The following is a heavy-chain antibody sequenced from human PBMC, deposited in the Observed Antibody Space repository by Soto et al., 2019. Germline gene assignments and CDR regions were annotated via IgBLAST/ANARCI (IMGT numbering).Heavy chain of an antibody. D-gene: IGHD3-16*02. CDR1: GYTFTSYD. CDR3: ARHGLVTAIGTYDGFDI. J-gene: IGHJ3*02. CDR2: MNPNSGNT. V-gene: IGHV1-8*01. Sequence: QVQLVQSGAEVKKPGASVKVSCKASGYTFTSYDINWVRQATGQGLEWMGWMNPNSGNTGYGQKLQGRFTMTRNTSISTPYMKLSSLRSADTAVYYCARHGLVTAIGTYDGFDIWGQGTMVTVSS.